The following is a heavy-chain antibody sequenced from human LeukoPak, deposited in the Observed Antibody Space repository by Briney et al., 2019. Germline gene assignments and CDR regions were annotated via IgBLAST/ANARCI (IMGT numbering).Heavy chain of an antibody. CDR3: AREEDNCSGGSCPLDY. V-gene: IGHV4-34*01. J-gene: IGHJ4*02. Sequence: SETLSLTCAVYGGSLSGYYWSWIRQPPGKGLEWIGEINHSGSTNYNPSLKSRVTISVDTSKNQFSLKLSSVTAADTAVYYCAREEDNCSGGSCPLDYWGQGTLVTVSS. CDR1: GGSLSGYY. D-gene: IGHD2-15*01. CDR2: INHSGST.